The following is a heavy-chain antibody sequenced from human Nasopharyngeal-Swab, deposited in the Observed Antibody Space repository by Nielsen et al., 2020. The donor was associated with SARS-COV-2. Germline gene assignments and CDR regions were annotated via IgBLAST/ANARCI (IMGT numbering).Heavy chain of an antibody. V-gene: IGHV3-23*01. J-gene: IGHJ6*03. Sequence: GGSLRLSCAASGFTFSSYAMSWVRQAPGKGLEWASAISGSGGSTYYADSVKGRFTISRDNSKNTLYLQMNSLRAEDTAVYYCAKASGYIGELLYYYYYMDVWGKGTTVTVSS. CDR3: AKASGYIGELLYYYYYMDV. CDR2: ISGSGGST. D-gene: IGHD3-10*01. CDR1: GFTFSSYA.